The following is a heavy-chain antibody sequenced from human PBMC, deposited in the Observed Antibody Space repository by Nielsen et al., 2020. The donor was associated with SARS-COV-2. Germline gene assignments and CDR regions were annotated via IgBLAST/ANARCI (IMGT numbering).Heavy chain of an antibody. CDR1: GFTFSSYG. CDR2: ISYDGSNK. V-gene: IGHV3-30*18. D-gene: IGHD3-16*01. J-gene: IGHJ3*02. CDR3: AKLCPIREAFDI. Sequence: GGSLRLSCAASGFTFSSYGMHWVRQAPGKGLEWVAVISYDGSNKYYADSVKGRFTISRDNSKNTLYLQMNSLRAEDTAVYYCAKLCPIREAFDIWGQGTMVTVSS.